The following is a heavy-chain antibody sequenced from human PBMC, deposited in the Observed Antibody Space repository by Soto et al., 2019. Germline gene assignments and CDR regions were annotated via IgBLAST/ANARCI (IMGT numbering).Heavy chain of an antibody. CDR1: GGSFSGYY. Sequence: SETLSLTCAVYGGSFSGYYWSWIRQPPGKGLEWIGEINHSGSTNYNPSLKSRVTISVDTSKKQFSLKLSSVTAADTAVYYCAIGSNMCIGAAGTNSHGYNWFDPWGRGTLVTVSS. V-gene: IGHV4-34*01. D-gene: IGHD6-13*01. J-gene: IGHJ5*02. CDR2: INHSGST. CDR3: AIGSNMCIGAAGTNSHGYNWFDP.